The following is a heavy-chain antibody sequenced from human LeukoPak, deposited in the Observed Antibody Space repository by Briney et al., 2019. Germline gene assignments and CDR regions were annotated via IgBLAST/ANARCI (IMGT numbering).Heavy chain of an antibody. J-gene: IGHJ6*03. Sequence: SETLSLTCGVSGGSMTSSTNHWGWIRQPPGKGLEWSGSIYYSGSTYYNPSLKSRVSISVYTSKKQFSLRLSSVTAADTGVYYCARVDIGSGTYYRYYYYMDVWGRGTTVTVSS. V-gene: IGHV4-39*07. CDR1: GGSMTSSTNH. D-gene: IGHD3-10*01. CDR2: IYYSGST. CDR3: ARVDIGSGTYYRYYYYMDV.